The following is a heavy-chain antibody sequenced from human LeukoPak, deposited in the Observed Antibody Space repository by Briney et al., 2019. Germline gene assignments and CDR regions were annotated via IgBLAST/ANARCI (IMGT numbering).Heavy chain of an antibody. J-gene: IGHJ4*02. D-gene: IGHD2-15*01. V-gene: IGHV1-69*01. Sequence: ASVKVSCKASGGTVSSYAISWVRQAPGQGLEWMGGIIPIFGTANYAQKFQGRVTITADESTSTAYMELSSLRSEDTAVYYCARYGGYCSGGSCPYYFDYWGQGTLVTVSS. CDR1: GGTVSSYA. CDR2: IIPIFGTA. CDR3: ARYGGYCSGGSCPYYFDY.